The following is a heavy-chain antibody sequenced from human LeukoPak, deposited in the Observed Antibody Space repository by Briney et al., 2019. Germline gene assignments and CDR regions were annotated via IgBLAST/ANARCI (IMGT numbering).Heavy chain of an antibody. V-gene: IGHV3-33*01. Sequence: GGSLILSCAASGFTFSNYGIHWVRQAPGKGLEWVAVIWYDGSNKYYADSVKGRFTISRDNAKNSLYLQMNSLRAEDTAVYYCARVMVVGATYGMDVWGQGTTVTVSS. CDR2: IWYDGSNK. J-gene: IGHJ6*02. D-gene: IGHD1-26*01. CDR1: GFTFSNYG. CDR3: ARVMVVGATYGMDV.